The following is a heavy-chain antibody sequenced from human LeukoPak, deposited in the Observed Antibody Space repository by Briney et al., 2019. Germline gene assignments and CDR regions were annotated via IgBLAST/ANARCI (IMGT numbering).Heavy chain of an antibody. Sequence: GGSLRLSCAASGFTFSSYSMNWVRQAPGKGLEWVSSISSSSSYIYYADSVKGRFTISRDNAKNSLYLQMNSLRAEDTAVYYCAREGGYYDSSGYYSHYYYYYMDVWGKGTTVTVSS. V-gene: IGHV3-21*01. CDR2: ISSSSSYI. CDR3: AREGGYYDSSGYYSHYYYYYMDV. J-gene: IGHJ6*03. CDR1: GFTFSSYS. D-gene: IGHD3-22*01.